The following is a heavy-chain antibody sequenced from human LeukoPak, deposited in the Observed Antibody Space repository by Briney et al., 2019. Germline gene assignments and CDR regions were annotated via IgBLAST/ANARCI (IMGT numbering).Heavy chain of an antibody. CDR2: ISSSGSTI. CDR3: AELGITMIGGV. J-gene: IGHJ6*04. Sequence: PGGSLRLSCIASGFTLSSYEMSWIRQAPGKGLEWVSYISSSGSTIYYADSVKGRFTISRDNAKNSLYLQMNSLRAEDTAVYYCAELGITMIGGVWGKGTTVTISS. D-gene: IGHD3-10*02. CDR1: GFTLSSYE. V-gene: IGHV3-48*03.